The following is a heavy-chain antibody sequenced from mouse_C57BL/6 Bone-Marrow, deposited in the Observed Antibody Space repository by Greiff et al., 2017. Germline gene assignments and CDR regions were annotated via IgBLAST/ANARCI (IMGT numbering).Heavy chain of an antibody. D-gene: IGHD4-1*01. Sequence: EVNLVESGGGLVKPGGSLKLSCAASGFTFSSYAMSWVRQTPEKRLEWVATISDGGSYTYYPDNVKGRFTISRDNAKNNLYLQMSHLKSEDTAMYYCARVRAGTGFAYWGQGTLVTVSA. V-gene: IGHV5-4*03. CDR1: GFTFSSYA. CDR3: ARVRAGTGFAY. J-gene: IGHJ3*01. CDR2: ISDGGSYT.